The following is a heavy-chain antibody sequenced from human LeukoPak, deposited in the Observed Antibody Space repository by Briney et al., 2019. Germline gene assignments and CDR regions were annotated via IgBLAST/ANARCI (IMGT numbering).Heavy chain of an antibody. CDR3: ARGSAAASLAY. Sequence: PGGSLRLSCAASGFTFSSYSLNWVRQAPGKGLEWVSYISASSHTIYYADSVKGRFTISRDNAKNSLYLQMNSLTDEDTAVYYCARGSAAASLAYWGQGTLVTVSS. J-gene: IGHJ4*02. CDR1: GFTFSSYS. V-gene: IGHV3-48*02. D-gene: IGHD3-3*02. CDR2: ISASSHTI.